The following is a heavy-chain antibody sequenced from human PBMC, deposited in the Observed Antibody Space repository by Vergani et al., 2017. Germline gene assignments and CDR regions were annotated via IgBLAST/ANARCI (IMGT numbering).Heavy chain of an antibody. D-gene: IGHD3-9*01. CDR1: GYTFSNYY. CDR2: INPSGGHT. J-gene: IGHJ4*02. CDR3: ARGDYDILTGYRY. V-gene: IGHV1-46*03. Sequence: QVQVVQSGAEVKKSGASVKVSCKTSGYTFSNYYMHWVRQAPGQGLEWMGIINPSGGHTNYAQKFQGRVTMTRDTSTSTVYMELSSLRSEDTAIYYCARGDYDILTGYRYWVQGTLVTVSA.